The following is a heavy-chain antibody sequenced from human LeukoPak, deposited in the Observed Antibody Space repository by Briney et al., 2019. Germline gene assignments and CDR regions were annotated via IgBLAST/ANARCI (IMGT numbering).Heavy chain of an antibody. J-gene: IGHJ6*02. CDR3: AKTHIPCTGGSCHYYYYGMDV. V-gene: IGHV3-30*18. CDR1: GFTFSSYG. D-gene: IGHD2-15*01. Sequence: GGSLRLSCAASGFTFSSYGTHWVRQAPGKGLEWVAVISYDGSNKYYADSVKGRFTISRDNSKNTLYLQMNSLRAEDTAVYYCAKTHIPCTGGSCHYYYYGMDVWGQGTTVTVSS. CDR2: ISYDGSNK.